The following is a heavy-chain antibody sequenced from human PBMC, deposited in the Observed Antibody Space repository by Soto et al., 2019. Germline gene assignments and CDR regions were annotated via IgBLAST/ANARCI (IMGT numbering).Heavy chain of an antibody. CDR2: IYYSGST. Sequence: SETLSLTCTVSGGSISSSSYYWGWIRQPPGKGLGWIGSIYYSGSTYYNPSLKSRVTISVDTSKNQFSLKLSSVTAADTAVYYCARQYSSGWSDDYWGQGTLVTVSS. CDR3: ARQYSSGWSDDY. J-gene: IGHJ4*02. V-gene: IGHV4-39*01. CDR1: GGSISSSSYY. D-gene: IGHD6-19*01.